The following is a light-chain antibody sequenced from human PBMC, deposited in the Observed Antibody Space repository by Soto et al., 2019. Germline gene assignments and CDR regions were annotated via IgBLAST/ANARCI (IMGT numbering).Light chain of an antibody. CDR1: SGHSTYA. J-gene: IGLJ1*01. V-gene: IGLV4-69*01. CDR3: QTWGTGSQLYV. Sequence: QPVLTQSPSASASLGASVKLTCTLSSGHSTYAIAWHQQQPEKGPRYLRKVNNDGSHSKGDGIPDRFSGSSSGAERYLTISSLQSEDEADYYCQTWGTGSQLYVFGTGTKLTVL. CDR2: VNNDGSH.